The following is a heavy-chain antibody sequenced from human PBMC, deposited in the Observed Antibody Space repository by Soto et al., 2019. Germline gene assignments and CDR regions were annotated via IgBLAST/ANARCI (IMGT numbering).Heavy chain of an antibody. D-gene: IGHD6-25*01. CDR2: INSDGSSR. Sequence: EVRLVESGGGLVQPGGSLRLSCAASGFTFSNNWMHWVRRIPGKGPVWVSRINSDGSSRDYADSVEGRFTISGDSAKNTVYFVVKSLSVEDTAVYYCARAPEQRPIDYWGQGTLVTVSS. J-gene: IGHJ4*02. CDR1: GFTFSNNW. CDR3: ARAPEQRPIDY. V-gene: IGHV3-74*01.